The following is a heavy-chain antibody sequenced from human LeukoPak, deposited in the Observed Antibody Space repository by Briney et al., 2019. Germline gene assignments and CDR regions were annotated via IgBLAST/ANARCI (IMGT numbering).Heavy chain of an antibody. D-gene: IGHD2-15*01. V-gene: IGHV1-18*01. CDR3: ATVIAAPVRFDY. Sequence: ASVKVSCKASGYTFTSYGISWVRQAPGQGLEWMGWISAYNGNTNYAQKLQGRVTMTTDTSTSTAYMELRSLRSEDTAVYYCATVIAAPVRFDYWGQGTLVTVSS. CDR1: GYTFTSYG. CDR2: ISAYNGNT. J-gene: IGHJ4*02.